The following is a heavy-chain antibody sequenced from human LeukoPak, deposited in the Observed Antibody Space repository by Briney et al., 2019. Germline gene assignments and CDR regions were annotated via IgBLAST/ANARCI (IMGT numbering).Heavy chain of an antibody. CDR1: GYTFTSYG. CDR2: ISAYNGNT. J-gene: IGHJ4*02. CDR3: ARERAPIWFGEPPDY. D-gene: IGHD3-10*01. V-gene: IGHV1-18*01. Sequence: ASVKVSCKASGYTFTSYGISWVRQAPGQGLEWMGWISAYNGNTNYAQKLQGRVTMTTDTSTSTAYMELRSLRSADTAVYYCARERAPIWFGEPPDYWGQGTLVTVSS.